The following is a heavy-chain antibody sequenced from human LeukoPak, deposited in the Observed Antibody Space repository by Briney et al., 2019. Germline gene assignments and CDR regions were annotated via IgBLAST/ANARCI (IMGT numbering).Heavy chain of an antibody. CDR3: ASARGSNYGSLGD. V-gene: IGHV3-23*01. Sequence: GGSPRLSCAASGFTFSSYAMSWVRQAPGKGLEWVSSISGSGAGTYYADSVKGRFTISRDNSKNTLYLQMNSLRAEDTAVYYCASARGSNYGSLGDWGQGTLVTVSS. CDR2: ISGSGAGT. CDR1: GFTFSSYA. D-gene: IGHD5-18*01. J-gene: IGHJ4*02.